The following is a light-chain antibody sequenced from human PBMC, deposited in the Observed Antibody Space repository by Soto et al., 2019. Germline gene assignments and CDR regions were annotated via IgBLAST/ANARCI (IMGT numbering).Light chain of an antibody. Sequence: DIQMTQSPSTLSGSVGDRVTITCRASQTISSWLAWYQQKPGKAPKLLIYKASSLESGVPSRFRGSGSGTEFSLTISSLQPGDSATFYCQQYASYPWTFGRGTKVDI. J-gene: IGKJ1*01. CDR2: KAS. CDR3: QQYASYPWT. V-gene: IGKV1-5*03. CDR1: QTISSW.